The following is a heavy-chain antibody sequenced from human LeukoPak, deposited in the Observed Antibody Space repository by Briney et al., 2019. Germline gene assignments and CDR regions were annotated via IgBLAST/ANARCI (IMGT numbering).Heavy chain of an antibody. CDR2: ISYDGSNK. CDR1: GFTFSSYA. D-gene: IGHD3-3*01. V-gene: IGHV3-30-3*01. J-gene: IGHJ3*02. Sequence: PGGSLRLSCAASGFTFSSYAMHWVRQAPGKGLEWVAVISYDGSNKYYADSVKGRFTISRDNSKNTLYLQMNSLRAEDTAVYYCARDPTYDFWSGSDAFDIWGQGTMVTVSS. CDR3: ARDPTYDFWSGSDAFDI.